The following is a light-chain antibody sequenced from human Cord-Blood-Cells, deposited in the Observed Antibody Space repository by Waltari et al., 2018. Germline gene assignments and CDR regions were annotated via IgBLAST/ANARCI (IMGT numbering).Light chain of an antibody. J-gene: IGKJ1*01. Sequence: DIQMTQSPSTLSASVGDRVTITCRASQRISSWLAWYQQKSGKAPKLLSYDASILESGVPSRFSGSGSGTEFTLTISSLQPDDFATYYCQQYNSYTFGQGTKVEIK. CDR3: QQYNSYT. V-gene: IGKV1-5*01. CDR1: QRISSW. CDR2: DAS.